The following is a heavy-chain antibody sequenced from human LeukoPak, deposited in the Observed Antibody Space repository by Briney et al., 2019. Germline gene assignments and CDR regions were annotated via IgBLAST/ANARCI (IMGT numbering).Heavy chain of an antibody. CDR1: GFTFGNSW. CDR2: INADGSTA. J-gene: IGHJ3*01. V-gene: IGHV3-74*01. Sequence: GGSLRLSCAASGFTFGNSWVHWVRQAPGKGLVWVSLINADGSTATYADSVKGRFTISRDNARNTLSLQMNSLTIEDTAVYYCVVVVEPPDSDGFDVWGQGTMIILSS. CDR3: VVVVEPPDSDGFDV. D-gene: IGHD1-14*01.